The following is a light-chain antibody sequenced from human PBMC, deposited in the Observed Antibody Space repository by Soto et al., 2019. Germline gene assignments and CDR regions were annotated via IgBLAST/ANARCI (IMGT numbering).Light chain of an antibody. CDR3: QQYGSSPWT. V-gene: IGKV3-20*01. Sequence: VLTQSPVIVSLSPGERATLSCSASQSVMHNNLNWYQQKPGQAPRLLIYGASSRATGIPDRFSGSGSGTDFTLTISRLEPEDFAVYYCQQYGSSPWTFGQGTKVDIK. CDR1: QSVMHNN. J-gene: IGKJ1*01. CDR2: GAS.